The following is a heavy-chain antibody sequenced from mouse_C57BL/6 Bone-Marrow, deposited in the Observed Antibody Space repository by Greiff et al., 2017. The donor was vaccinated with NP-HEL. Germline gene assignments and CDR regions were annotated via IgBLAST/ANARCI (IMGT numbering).Heavy chain of an antibody. CDR3: AREGGTTVGY. CDR1: GYTFTSYG. CDR2: IYPRSGNT. J-gene: IGHJ4*01. D-gene: IGHD1-1*01. V-gene: IGHV1-81*01. Sequence: QVQLQQSGAELARPGASVKLSCKASGYTFTSYGISWVKQRTGQGLEWIGEIYPRSGNTYYTEKFKGKATLTADKSSSTAYMELRSLTSEDSAVYFCAREGGTTVGYWGQGTSVTVSS.